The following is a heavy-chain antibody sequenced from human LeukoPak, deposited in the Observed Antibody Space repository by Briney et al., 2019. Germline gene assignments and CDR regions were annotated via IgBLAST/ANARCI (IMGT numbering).Heavy chain of an antibody. Sequence: SETLSLTCAVYGGSFSGYYWSWIRQPPGKGLEGIGEINHSGSTNYNPSLKSRVTISVDTSKNQFSLKLSSVTAADTAVYYCARAMVRGGFLDYWGQGTLVTVSS. CDR3: ARAMVRGGFLDY. D-gene: IGHD3-10*01. CDR1: GGSFSGYY. V-gene: IGHV4-34*01. CDR2: INHSGST. J-gene: IGHJ4*02.